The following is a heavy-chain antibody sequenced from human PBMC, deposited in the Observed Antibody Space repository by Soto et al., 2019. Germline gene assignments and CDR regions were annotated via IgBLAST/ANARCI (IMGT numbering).Heavy chain of an antibody. Sequence: ASVKVSCKASGYTFSTYGIHCVRQAPGQSLEWMGWIEANSGNTEYSEKFQGRVTISIDTSSITSYMELSNLRSEETAVYYCARIFTPWYFDXWG. CDR2: IEANSGNT. CDR1: GYTFSTYG. D-gene: IGHD3-9*01. J-gene: IGHJ4*01. V-gene: IGHV1-3*01. CDR3: ARIFTPWYFDX.